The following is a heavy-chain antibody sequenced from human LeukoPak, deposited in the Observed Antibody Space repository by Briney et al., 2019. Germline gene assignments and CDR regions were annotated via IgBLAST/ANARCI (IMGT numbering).Heavy chain of an antibody. CDR2: IYPGDSDT. D-gene: IGHD6-19*01. CDR1: GYSFTSYW. Sequence: GESLKISCKGSGYSFTSYWIGWVRQMPGKGLEWMGIIYPGDSDTRYSPSFQGQVTISADKSISTAYLQWSSLKASDTAMYYCARQQIAVAGLYYYYMDVWGKGTTVTVSS. CDR3: ARQQIAVAGLYYYYMDV. V-gene: IGHV5-51*01. J-gene: IGHJ6*03.